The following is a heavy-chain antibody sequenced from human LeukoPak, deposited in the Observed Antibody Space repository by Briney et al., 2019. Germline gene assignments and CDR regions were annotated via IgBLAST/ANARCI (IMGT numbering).Heavy chain of an antibody. J-gene: IGHJ4*02. CDR1: GYTLTELS. CDR2: FDPEDGET. V-gene: IGHV1-24*01. CDR3: ATKWLGSGWSIDY. D-gene: IGHD6-19*01. Sequence: ASVKVSCKVSGYTLTELSMHWVRQAPGKGLEWMGGFDPEDGETIYTQKFQGRVTMTEDTSTDTAYMELSSLRSEDTAVYYCATKWLGSGWSIDYWGQGTLVTVSS.